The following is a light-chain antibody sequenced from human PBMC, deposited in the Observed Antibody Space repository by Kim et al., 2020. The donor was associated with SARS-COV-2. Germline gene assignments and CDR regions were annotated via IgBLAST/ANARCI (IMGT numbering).Light chain of an antibody. J-gene: IGKJ4*01. V-gene: IGKV1-12*01. CDR2: HAS. Sequence: SASVRDRGSSTCRASQDISTLLAWYQQKPGKAPKLLIYHASTLERGVPLRFSGSGSGTEFTLSISSLQPEDIATYHCQQSTTFPLTFGGGTKVEI. CDR3: QQSTTFPLT. CDR1: QDISTL.